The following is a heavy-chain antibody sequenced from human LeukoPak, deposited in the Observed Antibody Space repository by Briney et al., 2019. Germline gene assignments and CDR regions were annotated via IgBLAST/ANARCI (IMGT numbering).Heavy chain of an antibody. Sequence: PGGSLRLSCAASGFTFSSYEMNWVRQAPGKGLEWVSYISSSGSTIYYADSVKGRFIISRDNAKNSLYLQMNSLRAEDTAVYYCARVHHILTGYPADYWGQGTLVTVSS. J-gene: IGHJ4*02. V-gene: IGHV3-48*03. D-gene: IGHD3-9*01. CDR2: ISSSGSTI. CDR1: GFTFSSYE. CDR3: ARVHHILTGYPADY.